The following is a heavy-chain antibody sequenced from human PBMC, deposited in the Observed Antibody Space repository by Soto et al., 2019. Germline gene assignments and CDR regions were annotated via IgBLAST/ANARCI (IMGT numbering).Heavy chain of an antibody. CDR3: ARPYCSGGSCYNDAFDI. J-gene: IGHJ3*02. CDR1: GYSFTSYW. V-gene: IGHV5-51*01. CDR2: IYPGDSDT. D-gene: IGHD2-15*01. Sequence: GESLKISCKGSGYSFTSYWIGWVRQMPGKGLEWMGIIYPGDSDTRYSPSFQGQVTISADKSISTAYLQWSSLKASDTAMYYCARPYCSGGSCYNDAFDIWGQGTMVTVSS.